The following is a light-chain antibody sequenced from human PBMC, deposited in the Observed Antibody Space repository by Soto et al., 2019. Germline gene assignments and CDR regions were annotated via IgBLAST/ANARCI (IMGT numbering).Light chain of an antibody. J-gene: IGKJ1*01. Sequence: DIQMTQSPSTLFASVGGRVTITCRASQSVRNWLAWYQQKPGRAPHLLIYDSSTLEPGVPSRFRGSGSGTEFTLTINGLQPDDFGTYYCQQYDGYSPQTFGQGTKVDIK. CDR3: QQYDGYSPQT. CDR1: QSVRNW. V-gene: IGKV1-5*01. CDR2: DSS.